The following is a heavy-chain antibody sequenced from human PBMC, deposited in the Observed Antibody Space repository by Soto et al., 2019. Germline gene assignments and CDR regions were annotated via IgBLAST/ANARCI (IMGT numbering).Heavy chain of an antibody. J-gene: IGHJ4*02. D-gene: IGHD3-3*01. Sequence: PGGSLRLSCAASGFTFSSYAMSWVRQAPGKGLEWVSAISGSGGSTYYADSVKGRFTISRDNSTNTLYLQMNSLRAEDTAVYYCATSTYYDFWSGYYTEGYLDYWGQGTLVTVSS. CDR2: ISGSGGST. CDR3: ATSTYYDFWSGYYTEGYLDY. CDR1: GFTFSSYA. V-gene: IGHV3-23*01.